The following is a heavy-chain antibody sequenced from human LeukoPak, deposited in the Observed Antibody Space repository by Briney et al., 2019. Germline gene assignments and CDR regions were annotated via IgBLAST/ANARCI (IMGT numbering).Heavy chain of an antibody. Sequence: ASVKVSCKASGYTFTSYDINWVRQATGQGLEWMGWMNPNSGNTGYAQKFQGRVTMTRNTSISTAYMELSSLRSEDTAVYYCARVQPQNDYYDSSGMKDWGQGTLVTVSS. J-gene: IGHJ4*02. CDR2: MNPNSGNT. CDR1: GYTFTSYD. D-gene: IGHD3-22*01. CDR3: ARVQPQNDYYDSSGMKD. V-gene: IGHV1-8*01.